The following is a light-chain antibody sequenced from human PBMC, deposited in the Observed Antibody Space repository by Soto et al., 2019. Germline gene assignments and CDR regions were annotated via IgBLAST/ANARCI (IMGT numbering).Light chain of an antibody. Sequence: EIVLMQSPGTLSLSPGERATLSCRASQTLRRTYMAWYQQKPGQAPRVLIYGASKRATGIPDRFSGSGSGTDFTLTISRLEPEDFAVYFCQLYGSSPPRYTFGQGTKLEIK. J-gene: IGKJ2*01. CDR1: QTLRRTY. CDR2: GAS. V-gene: IGKV3-20*01. CDR3: QLYGSSPPRYT.